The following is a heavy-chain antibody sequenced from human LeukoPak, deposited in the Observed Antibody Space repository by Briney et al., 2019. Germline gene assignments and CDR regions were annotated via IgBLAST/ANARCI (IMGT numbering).Heavy chain of an antibody. CDR1: GYTFTSYD. CDR3: ARGPPESSNSDY. J-gene: IGHJ4*02. V-gene: IGHV1-8*01. CDR2: MSPNSANT. D-gene: IGHD6-13*01. Sequence: ASVKVSCKASGYTFTSYDINWVRQATGQGLEWMGWMSPNSANTGYAQKFQGRVTMTRNTSISTAYMELSSLRSEDTAVYYCARGPPESSNSDYWGQGTLVTVSS.